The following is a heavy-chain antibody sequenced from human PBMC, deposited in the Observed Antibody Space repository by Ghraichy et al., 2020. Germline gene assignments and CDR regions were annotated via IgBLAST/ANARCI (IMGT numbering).Heavy chain of an antibody. Sequence: ASVKVSCKASGYTFTSYGISWVRQAPGQGLEWMGWISAYNGNTNYAQKLQGRVTMTTDTSTSTAYMELRSLRSDDTAVYYCARDRHMTMVRGVKGADYWGQGTLVTVSS. CDR3: ARDRHMTMVRGVKGADY. V-gene: IGHV1-18*01. CDR2: ISAYNGNT. CDR1: GYTFTSYG. J-gene: IGHJ4*02. D-gene: IGHD3-10*01.